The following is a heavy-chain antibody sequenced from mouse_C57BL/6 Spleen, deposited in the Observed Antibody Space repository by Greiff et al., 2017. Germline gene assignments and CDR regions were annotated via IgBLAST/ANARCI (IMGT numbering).Heavy chain of an antibody. D-gene: IGHD2-1*01. J-gene: IGHJ4*01. V-gene: IGHV1-72*01. CDR3: ARERDFDYGNSYAMDY. Sequence: QVQLQQPGAELVKPGASVKLSCKASGYTFTSYWMHWVKQRPGRGLEWIGRIDPNSGGTKYNEKFKSKATLTVDKPSSTAYMQLSSLTSEDSAVYYCARERDFDYGNSYAMDYWGQGTSVTVSS. CDR1: GYTFTSYW. CDR2: IDPNSGGT.